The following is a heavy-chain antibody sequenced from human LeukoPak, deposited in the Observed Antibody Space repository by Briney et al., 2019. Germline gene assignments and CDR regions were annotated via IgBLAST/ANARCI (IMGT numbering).Heavy chain of an antibody. V-gene: IGHV3-30*04. Sequence: GGSLRLSCAASGFTFSSYAMHWVRQAPGKGLEWVALISYDGSKKYYADSVKGRFTISRDNSKNTLYLQMNSLRAEDTAVYYCARAGARLARYYYYYYYMDVWGKGTTVTVSS. CDR2: ISYDGSKK. CDR3: ARAGARLARYYYYYYYMDV. D-gene: IGHD1-1*01. J-gene: IGHJ6*03. CDR1: GFTFSSYA.